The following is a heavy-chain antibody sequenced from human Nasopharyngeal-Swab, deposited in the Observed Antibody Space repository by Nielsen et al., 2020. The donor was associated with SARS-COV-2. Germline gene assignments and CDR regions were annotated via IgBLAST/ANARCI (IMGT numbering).Heavy chain of an antibody. D-gene: IGHD6-19*01. CDR3: AKGASSGWYGGYYMDV. CDR2: ISGSGGST. Sequence: GESLKISCAASGFTFSSYAMSWVRQAPGKGLEWVSAISGSGGSTCYADSVKGRFTISRDNSKNTLYLQMNSLRAEDTAVYYCAKGASSGWYGGYYMDVWGKGTTVTASS. V-gene: IGHV3-23*01. CDR1: GFTFSSYA. J-gene: IGHJ6*03.